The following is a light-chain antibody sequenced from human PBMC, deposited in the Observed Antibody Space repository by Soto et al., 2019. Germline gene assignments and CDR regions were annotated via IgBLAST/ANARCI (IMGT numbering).Light chain of an antibody. CDR1: SSNIGAGYD. CDR3: QSYDRSLSSPI. V-gene: IGLV1-40*01. Sequence: QSVLTQPPSVSGAPGQTITISCTGSSSNIGAGYDVHWYQQLPGRAPKLLIYGNNNRPSGVPDRFSGSKSGTSASLAITGLQADDEADYYCQSYDRSLSSPIFGGGTKVTVL. CDR2: GNN. J-gene: IGLJ2*01.